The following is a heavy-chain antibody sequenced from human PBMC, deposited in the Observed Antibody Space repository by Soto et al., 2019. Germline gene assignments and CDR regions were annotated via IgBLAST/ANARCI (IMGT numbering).Heavy chain of an antibody. D-gene: IGHD3-3*01. Sequence: QVQLVQSGAEVRKPGSSVKVSCKAPGGTFSTYIISWVRQAPGQGLEWMGRIIPIPDITNYAKKFQGRVTGTADRTKSTAYMELTSLKSEDTAVYYCARARITTRGDAVDLWGQGKMVTVSS. CDR1: GGTFSTYI. CDR3: ARARITTRGDAVDL. V-gene: IGHV1-69*02. CDR2: IIPIPDIT. J-gene: IGHJ3*01.